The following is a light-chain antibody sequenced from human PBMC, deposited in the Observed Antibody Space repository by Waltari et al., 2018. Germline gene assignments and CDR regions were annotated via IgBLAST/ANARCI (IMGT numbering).Light chain of an antibody. CDR3: CTFTSSGTWV. CDR1: SDVGNYHL. J-gene: IGLJ2*01. CDR2: GAT. V-gene: IGLV2-23*01. Sequence: QSALTQPASVSGSPGQSITISCTSDVGNYHLVSWYQQRPGTAPKLKIYGATKRPSGVSGRFSGSKSFNTASLTISGLQAEDEADYYCCTFTSSGTWVFGGGTKLTVL.